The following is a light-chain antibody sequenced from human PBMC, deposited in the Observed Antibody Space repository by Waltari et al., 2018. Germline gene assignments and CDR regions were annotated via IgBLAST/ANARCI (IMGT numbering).Light chain of an antibody. CDR2: AAS. Sequence: DIQMTQSPSSLSASVGDRVTITCRASQGISNSLAWYQQKPGKAPKLLLYAASRLESGVPSRVSGRGSGTDYTLTISSLQPEDFATYYCQQYYSTPGTFGQGTKLGIK. CDR1: QGISNS. CDR3: QQYYSTPGT. V-gene: IGKV1-NL1*01. J-gene: IGKJ2*01.